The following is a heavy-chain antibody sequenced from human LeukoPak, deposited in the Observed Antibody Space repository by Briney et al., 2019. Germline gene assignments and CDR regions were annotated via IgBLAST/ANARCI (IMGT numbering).Heavy chain of an antibody. CDR3: ARDLPAVAGFDY. Sequence: SETLSLTCTVSGVSITSYYWSWIRQPAGKGLEWIGRIYTSGSTNYNPSLKSRVTMSVDTSKNQFSLQLNSVTPEDTAVYYCARDLPAVAGFDYWGQGTLVTVSS. J-gene: IGHJ4*02. V-gene: IGHV4-4*07. CDR2: IYTSGST. D-gene: IGHD6-19*01. CDR1: GVSITSYY.